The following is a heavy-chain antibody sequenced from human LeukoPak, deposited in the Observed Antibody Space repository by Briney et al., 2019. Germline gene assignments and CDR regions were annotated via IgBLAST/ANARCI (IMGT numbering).Heavy chain of an antibody. CDR1: GFTFSAST. V-gene: IGHV3-30*04. D-gene: IGHD6-13*01. CDR2: LSYDGFTK. Sequence: GRSLRLSCVASGFTFSASTMHWVRQAPGKGLEWVAVLSYDGFTKYYADSVKGRFTISRDNSKNTLYLQMNSLRAEDTAVYYCAKDYRIAAAGSDYIYWGQGTLVTVSS. J-gene: IGHJ4*02. CDR3: AKDYRIAAAGSDYIY.